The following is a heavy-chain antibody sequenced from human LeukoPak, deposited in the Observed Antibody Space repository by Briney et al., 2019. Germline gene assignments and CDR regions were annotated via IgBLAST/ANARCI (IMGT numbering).Heavy chain of an antibody. CDR1: GYTFTGYY. V-gene: IGHV1-2*02. Sequence: ASVTVSCMASGYTFTGYYMHGVRQAPGQGLEWMGWINPNSGGTNYAQKFQGRVTMTRDTSISTAYMELSRLRSDDTAVYYCASPPPGCSSTSCPKGYYYYGMDVWGQGTTVTVSS. CDR3: ASPPPGCSSTSCPKGYYYYGMDV. J-gene: IGHJ6*02. D-gene: IGHD2-2*01. CDR2: INPNSGGT.